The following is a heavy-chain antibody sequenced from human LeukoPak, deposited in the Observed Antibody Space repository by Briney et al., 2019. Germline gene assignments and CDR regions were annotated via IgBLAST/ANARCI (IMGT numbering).Heavy chain of an antibody. D-gene: IGHD2-15*01. CDR3: ARTPRRYCSGGSCYGWFDP. Sequence: GGSLRLSCAASGFTFDDYAMHWVRQAPGKGLEWVSGISWNSGSIGYADSVKGRFTISRDNAKNSLYLQMNSLRAEDTALYYCARTPRRYCSGGSCYGWFDPWSQGTLVTVSS. V-gene: IGHV3-9*01. CDR2: ISWNSGSI. J-gene: IGHJ5*02. CDR1: GFTFDDYA.